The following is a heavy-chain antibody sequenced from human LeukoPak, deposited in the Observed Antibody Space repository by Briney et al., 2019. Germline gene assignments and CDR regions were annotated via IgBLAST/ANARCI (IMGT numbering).Heavy chain of an antibody. J-gene: IGHJ6*02. CDR1: GFTFISYS. D-gene: IGHD2-2*01. CDR2: ISCSSSYI. CDR3: AREGCSTTSCYPDYYYYYGMDV. Sequence: GGSLRLSCAASGFTFISYSMNWVRQAPGKGLEWVSSISCSSSYIYYADSVKGRFTISRDNAKNSLYLQMNSLRAEDTAVYYWAREGCSTTSCYPDYYYYYGMDVWGQGTTVTVSS. V-gene: IGHV3-21*01.